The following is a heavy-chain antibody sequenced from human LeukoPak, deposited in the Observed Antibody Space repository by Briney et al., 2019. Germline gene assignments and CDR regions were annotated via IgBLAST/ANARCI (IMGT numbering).Heavy chain of an antibody. V-gene: IGHV1-2*02. CDR1: GYTFTGYY. CDR2: IYPNSGGT. Sequence: ASVKVSCKASGYTFTGYYMHWVRQAPGQGLEWMGWIYPNSGGTNYAQKFQGRVTMTRDTSISTAYMELSRLRSDDTAVYYCASSGYSSGWSNFDYWGQGTLVTVSS. D-gene: IGHD6-19*01. J-gene: IGHJ4*02. CDR3: ASSGYSSGWSNFDY.